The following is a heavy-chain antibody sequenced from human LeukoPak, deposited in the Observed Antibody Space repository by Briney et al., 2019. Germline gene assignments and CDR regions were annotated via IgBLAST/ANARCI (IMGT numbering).Heavy chain of an antibody. CDR3: ARVSLSGYCSGASCYFDY. CDR2: IHYSGST. V-gene: IGHV4-59*11. Sequence: SETLSLTCTVSGDSIRNHYWSWIRHPPGKGLECIGVIHYSGSTNYNPSVKGRVTISVDTPKNQFSLKLNSVTAADTAVYFCARVSLSGYCSGASCYFDYWGHGTLVTVSS. J-gene: IGHJ4*01. D-gene: IGHD2-15*01. CDR1: GDSIRNHY.